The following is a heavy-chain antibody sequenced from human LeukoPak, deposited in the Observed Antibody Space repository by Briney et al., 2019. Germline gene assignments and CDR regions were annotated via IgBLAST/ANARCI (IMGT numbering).Heavy chain of an antibody. CDR3: ARGAIYSGYSK. D-gene: IGHD5-12*01. Sequence: SETLSLTCTVSGGSITIDHYYWRWIRQPPGKGLEWIGYIYYNGNAYYNPSLKSRAIISVDTSKNQFSLKLSSVTAADTAAYYCARGAIYSGYSKWGQGTLVTVSS. CDR2: IYYNGNA. V-gene: IGHV4-30-4*01. CDR1: GGSITIDHYY. J-gene: IGHJ4*02.